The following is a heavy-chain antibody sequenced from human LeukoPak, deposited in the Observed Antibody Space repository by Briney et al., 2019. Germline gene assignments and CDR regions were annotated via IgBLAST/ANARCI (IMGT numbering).Heavy chain of an antibody. J-gene: IGHJ4*02. V-gene: IGHV3-33*01. D-gene: IGHD2-8*02. Sequence: GRSLRLSCAASGFTFSSYGMHWVRHAPGKGLECVAVIWYVGSNKYYADSAKGRFTISRENPKNTLYLEMNSLRAEDTAVYYCAGQFRAGAWWGFDYWGQGTLVTVSS. CDR1: GFTFSSYG. CDR2: IWYVGSNK. CDR3: AGQFRAGAWWGFDY.